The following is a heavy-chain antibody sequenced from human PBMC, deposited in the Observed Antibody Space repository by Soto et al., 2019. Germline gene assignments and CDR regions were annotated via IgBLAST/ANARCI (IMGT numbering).Heavy chain of an antibody. D-gene: IGHD2-2*01. CDR3: ALYCSSTSCYAQWDY. V-gene: IGHV4-59*03. Sequence: PSETLSLTCTVSGGSITNYYWSWIRQPPGKGLEWIGYIYYSGTTNYNPSLKSRVTISVDTSKNQFSLKLTSVTAADTAVYYCALYCSSTSCYAQWDYWGQGTLVTVSS. J-gene: IGHJ4*02. CDR2: IYYSGTT. CDR1: GGSITNYY.